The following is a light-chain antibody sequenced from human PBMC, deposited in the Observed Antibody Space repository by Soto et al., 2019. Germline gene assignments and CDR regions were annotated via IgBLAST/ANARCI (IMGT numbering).Light chain of an antibody. CDR1: SSDVGSYNL. J-gene: IGLJ2*01. Sequence: QSALTQPASVSGSPRQSITISCTGTSSDVGSYNLVSRYQQHPGKAPKLMIYEGSRRPSGVSNRFSGSKSGNTASLTISGLQAEDEADYYCCSYAGSSTLAFGGGTKLTVL. CDR3: CSYAGSSTLA. CDR2: EGS. V-gene: IGLV2-23*01.